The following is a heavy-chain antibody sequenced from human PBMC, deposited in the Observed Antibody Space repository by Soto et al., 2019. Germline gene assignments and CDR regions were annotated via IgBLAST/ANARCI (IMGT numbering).Heavy chain of an antibody. V-gene: IGHV4-31*03. Sequence: SETLSLACTVSGGSISSGGYYWSWIRQHPGKGLEWIGYIYYSGSTYYNPSLKSRVTISVDTSKNQFSLKLSSVTAADTAVYYCARLKGLWLIDYYGMDVWGQGTTVTVSS. CDR2: IYYSGST. D-gene: IGHD5-18*01. CDR3: ARLKGLWLIDYYGMDV. CDR1: GGSISSGGYY. J-gene: IGHJ6*02.